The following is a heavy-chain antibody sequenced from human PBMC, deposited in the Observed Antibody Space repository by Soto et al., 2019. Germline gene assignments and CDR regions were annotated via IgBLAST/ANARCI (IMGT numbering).Heavy chain of an antibody. D-gene: IGHD1-26*01. CDR1: GYTFTSYD. V-gene: IGHV1-8*02. CDR3: AIVGARPPDY. Sequence: QVQLVQSGAEVKKPGASVKVSCKASGYTFTSYDINWVRQTTGQGLEWMGWMNPNSGNTGYAQKFQGRVTMTRNTAINTAYMELSSLNSEDTAVYFCAIVGARPPDYWGQGTLVTVSS. J-gene: IGHJ4*02. CDR2: MNPNSGNT.